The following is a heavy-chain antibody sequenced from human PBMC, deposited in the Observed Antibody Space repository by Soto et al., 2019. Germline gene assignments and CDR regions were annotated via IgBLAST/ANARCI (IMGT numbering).Heavy chain of an antibody. D-gene: IGHD3-22*01. CDR1: GFTFGDYA. CDR2: MRSKAYGGTT. J-gene: IGHJ3*02. V-gene: IGHV3-49*03. CDR3: TRGSTMIVVAHDAFDI. Sequence: AGGSLRLSCTASGFTFGDYAMSWFRQAPGKGLEWVGLMRSKAYGGTTEYAASVKGRFTISRDDSKSIAYLQMNSLKTEDTAVYYCTRGSTMIVVAHDAFDIWGQGTMVTVSS.